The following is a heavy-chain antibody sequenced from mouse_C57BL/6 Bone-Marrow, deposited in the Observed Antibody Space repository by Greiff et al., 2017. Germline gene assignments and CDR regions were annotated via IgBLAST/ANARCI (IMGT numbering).Heavy chain of an antibody. CDR2: INPSNGGT. CDR3: ARSGGFYYSWFAY. CDR1: GYTFTSYW. V-gene: IGHV1-53*01. Sequence: VQLQQPGTELVKPGASVKLSCKASGYTFTSYWMHWVKQRPGQGLEWIGNINPSNGGTKYNEKFKSKATLTVDKSSSTAYMQLSSLTYEDSAVYYCARSGGFYYSWFAYWGQGTLVTVSA. J-gene: IGHJ3*01. D-gene: IGHD1-1*01.